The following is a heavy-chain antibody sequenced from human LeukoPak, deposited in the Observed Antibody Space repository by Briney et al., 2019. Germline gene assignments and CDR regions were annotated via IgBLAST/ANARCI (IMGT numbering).Heavy chain of an antibody. CDR2: IHPNSGGT. D-gene: IGHD6-19*01. Sequence: ASVKVSCKPSGYTFTGYYLHCVRQAPGQGLEWMGWIHPNSGGTNYAQKFQGRVTMTRDTSISTAYMELSSLRSDDTAVYYCARLAAVPGWGQGTLVTVSS. CDR3: ARLAAVPG. CDR1: GYTFTGYY. J-gene: IGHJ1*01. V-gene: IGHV1-2*02.